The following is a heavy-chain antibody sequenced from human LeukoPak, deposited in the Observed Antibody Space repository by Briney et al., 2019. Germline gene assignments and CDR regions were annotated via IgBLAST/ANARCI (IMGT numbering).Heavy chain of an antibody. CDR3: ARAQEQWLVNWFDP. V-gene: IGHV4-59*01. J-gene: IGHJ5*02. Sequence: PSETLSLTCTVSGGAISSYYWSWIRQPPGKGLEWIGDIYYSGSTNYNPSLKSRVTISVDTSKNPFSLKLSSVTAADTAVYYCARAQEQWLVNWFDPWGQGTLVTLSS. D-gene: IGHD6-19*01. CDR2: IYYSGST. CDR1: GGAISSYY.